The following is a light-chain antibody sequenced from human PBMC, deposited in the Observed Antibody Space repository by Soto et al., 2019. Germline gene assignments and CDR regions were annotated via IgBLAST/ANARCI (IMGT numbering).Light chain of an antibody. CDR3: QEDYNLPPA. J-gene: IGKJ4*01. Sequence: TVMTQSPATLSLYPGDRATLSCRAGQSVNSDYISWYQQEPGQAPRLLIYGASIRATGIPARFSGDGSGTDFTLPISSLQPEDFAVYYCQEDYNLPPAFGGGTRIEIK. V-gene: IGKV3D-7*01. CDR2: GAS. CDR1: QSVNSDY.